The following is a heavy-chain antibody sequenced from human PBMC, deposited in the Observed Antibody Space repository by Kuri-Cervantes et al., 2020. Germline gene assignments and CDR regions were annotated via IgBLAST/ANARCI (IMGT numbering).Heavy chain of an antibody. Sequence: GGSLRLSCAASGFTFSSYAMSWVRQAPGKGLEWVSVISGSGGNTYYAESVKGRFTISRDNSMNTLYVQMNSLRAEDTAVYYCARGDALYGSGSYYSVTFDYWGQGTLVTVSS. CDR2: ISGSGGNT. D-gene: IGHD3-10*01. CDR3: ARGDALYGSGSYYSVTFDY. V-gene: IGHV3-23*01. J-gene: IGHJ4*02. CDR1: GFTFSSYA.